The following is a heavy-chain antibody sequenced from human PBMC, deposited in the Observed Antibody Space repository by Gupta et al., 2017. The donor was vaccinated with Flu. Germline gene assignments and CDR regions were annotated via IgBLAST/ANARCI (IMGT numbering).Heavy chain of an antibody. D-gene: IGHD5-18*01. CDR3: ARRRLWFREDFDY. CDR1: GFTFSRYE. J-gene: IGHJ4*02. CDR2: IRSSGSTI. Sequence: EVHLVESGGGLLQPGGSMSLSCAACGFTFSRYELNWVRQAPGKGLEWVSYIRSSGSTIYYADSVKGRFTISRDNAKNSLYLQMNSLRAEDTAVYYCARRRLWFREDFDYWGQGTLVTVSS. V-gene: IGHV3-48*03.